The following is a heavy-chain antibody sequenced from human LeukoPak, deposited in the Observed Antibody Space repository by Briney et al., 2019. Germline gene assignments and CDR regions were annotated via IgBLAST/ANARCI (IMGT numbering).Heavy chain of an antibody. CDR2: IYHSGST. Sequence: PSQTLSLTCTVSGGSISSGGYYWSWIRQPPGKGLEWIGYIYHSGSTYYNPSLKSRVTISVDRSKNQFSLKLSSVTAADTAVYYCARDLEFDDWPYYCYGMDVWGQGTTVTVSS. D-gene: IGHD3-10*01. CDR3: ARDLEFDDWPYYCYGMDV. CDR1: GGSISSGGYY. J-gene: IGHJ6*02. V-gene: IGHV4-30-2*01.